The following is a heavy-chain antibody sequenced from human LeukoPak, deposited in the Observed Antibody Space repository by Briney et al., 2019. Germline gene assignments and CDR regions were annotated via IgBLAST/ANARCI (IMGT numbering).Heavy chain of an antibody. CDR1: GGSISSSSYY. D-gene: IGHD6-19*01. Sequence: SETLSLTCTVSGGSISSSSYYWGWLRQPPGKGLEWIGSIYYSGSTYYNPSLKSRVTISVDTSKNQFSLKLSSVTAADTAVYYCARKGGSGWTGNWFDPWGQGTLVTVSS. CDR2: IYYSGST. CDR3: ARKGGSGWTGNWFDP. V-gene: IGHV4-39*01. J-gene: IGHJ5*02.